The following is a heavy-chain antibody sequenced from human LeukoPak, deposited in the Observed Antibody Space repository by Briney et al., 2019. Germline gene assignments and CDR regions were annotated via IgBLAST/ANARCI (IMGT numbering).Heavy chain of an antibody. CDR1: GFTFDDYA. J-gene: IGHJ4*02. D-gene: IGHD2/OR15-2a*01. Sequence: GGSLRLSCAASGFTFDDYAMHWVRQAPGKGLEWVSLISWDGDSTYYADSVKGRFTISRDKSKNSLYLQMSSLKAEDSAFYYCAKDKGSGDYSLDFFDYWGQGTLVTVSS. CDR2: ISWDGDST. V-gene: IGHV3-43D*04. CDR3: AKDKGSGDYSLDFFDY.